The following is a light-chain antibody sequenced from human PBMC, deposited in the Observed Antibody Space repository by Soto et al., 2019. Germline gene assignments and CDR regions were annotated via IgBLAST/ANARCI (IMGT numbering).Light chain of an antibody. Sequence: QSVLTQPPSVSGAPRQRVTIPCTGSSSNIGSFYDVHWYQQLPGTVPKLLIYGDNNRPSGVPDRFSGSKSGTAASLAITGLQAEDEADYYCQSYDNSLNHVVFGGGTKLTVL. CDR3: QSYDNSLNHVV. V-gene: IGLV1-40*01. J-gene: IGLJ2*01. CDR1: SSNIGSFYD. CDR2: GDN.